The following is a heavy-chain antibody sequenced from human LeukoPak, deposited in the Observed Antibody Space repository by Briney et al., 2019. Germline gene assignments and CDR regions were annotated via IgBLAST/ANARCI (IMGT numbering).Heavy chain of an antibody. CDR2: ISWNSGSI. CDR1: GLTFDDYA. Sequence: PGRSLRLSCAASGLTFDDYAMHWVRQAPGKGLEWVSGISWNSGSIGYADSVKGRFTISRDNAKISLYLQMNSLRAEDMALYYCAKSHSSGWYEVGTAIDYWGQGTLVTVSS. CDR3: AKSHSSGWYEVGTAIDY. V-gene: IGHV3-9*03. D-gene: IGHD6-19*01. J-gene: IGHJ4*02.